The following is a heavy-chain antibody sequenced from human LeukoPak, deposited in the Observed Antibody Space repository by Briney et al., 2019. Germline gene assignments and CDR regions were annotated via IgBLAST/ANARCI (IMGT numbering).Heavy chain of an antibody. CDR3: ARDVDTAMVFGY. Sequence: ASVKVSCKASGYTFTSYDINWVRQATGQGLEWMGWMNPNSGNTGYAQKFQGRVTMTRNTSISTAYVELSSLRSEDTAVYYCARDVDTAMVFGYWGRGTLVTVSS. CDR1: GYTFTSYD. D-gene: IGHD5-18*01. CDR2: MNPNSGNT. J-gene: IGHJ4*02. V-gene: IGHV1-8*01.